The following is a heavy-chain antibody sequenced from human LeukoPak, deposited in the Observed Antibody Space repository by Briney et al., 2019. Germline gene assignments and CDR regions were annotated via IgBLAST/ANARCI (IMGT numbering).Heavy chain of an antibody. D-gene: IGHD5-18*01. CDR3: ARHLNTAMVKAHFDY. CDR2: IYYSGNT. Sequence: PSETLSLTCAVYGGSFSVYYWSWIRQPPGKGLEWIAYIYYSGNTNYNPSLKSRVTISLDTSKSQFSLKLSSVTAADTAVYYCARHLNTAMVKAHFDYWGQGTLVTVSS. J-gene: IGHJ4*02. V-gene: IGHV4-59*08. CDR1: GGSFSVYY.